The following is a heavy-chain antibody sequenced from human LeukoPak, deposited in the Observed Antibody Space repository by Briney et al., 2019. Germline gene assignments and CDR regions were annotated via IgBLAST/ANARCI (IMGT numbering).Heavy chain of an antibody. D-gene: IGHD2-2*01. J-gene: IGHJ4*02. CDR2: ISSSSSYI. CDR1: GFTFSSYS. Sequence: PGGSLRLSCAASGFTFSSYSMNWVRQAPGKGLEWVSSISSSSSYIYYADSVKGRFTISRDNAKNSLYLQMNSLRAEDTAVYCCARAYCSSTSCYADYFDYWGQGNLVTVSS. CDR3: ARAYCSSTSCYADYFDY. V-gene: IGHV3-21*01.